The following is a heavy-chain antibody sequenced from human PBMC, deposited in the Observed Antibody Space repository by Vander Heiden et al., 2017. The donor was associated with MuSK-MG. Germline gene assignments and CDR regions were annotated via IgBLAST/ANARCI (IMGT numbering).Heavy chain of an antibody. CDR1: GYSFTSYW. CDR3: HSKSGSYRDGFDV. Sequence: EVQLVQSGAAVKKPGDSVKISCTASGYSFTSYWIGWVRQLPGKGLEWMGIIYPRDSDIRYSPYFQGQVNISADKSISTAYLQWSSLKASDTAMYDCHSKSGSYRDGFDVWGQGTMVTISS. J-gene: IGHJ3*01. V-gene: IGHV5-51*01. D-gene: IGHD1-26*01. CDR2: IYPRDSDI.